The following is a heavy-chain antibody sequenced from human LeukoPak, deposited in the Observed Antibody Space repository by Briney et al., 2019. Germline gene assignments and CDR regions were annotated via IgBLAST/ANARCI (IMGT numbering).Heavy chain of an antibody. CDR1: GFTFSSFW. D-gene: IGHD3-10*01. Sequence: GGSLRLSCAASGFTFSSFWMTWLRQAPGKGLEWVANIKPDGTENYYVDSVKGRFTISRDNAKNSLYLQMNGLRAEDTAVYYCAIQKADLITMVRGIIAFWGQGTLVTVSS. V-gene: IGHV3-7*01. CDR3: AIQKADLITMVRGIIAF. CDR2: IKPDGTEN. J-gene: IGHJ1*01.